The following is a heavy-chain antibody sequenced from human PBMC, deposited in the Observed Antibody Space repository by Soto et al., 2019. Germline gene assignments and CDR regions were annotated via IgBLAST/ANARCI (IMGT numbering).Heavy chain of an antibody. CDR3: AGEADYLNWFDP. CDR1: GFTFSSYS. CDR2: ISSSNNYI. V-gene: IGHV3-21*01. J-gene: IGHJ5*02. Sequence: LRLSCAASGFTFSSYSMNWVRQAPGKGLEWVSSISSSNNYIYYADSVKGRFTISRDNAKNSLYLQMNSLRAEDTAVYYCAGEADYLNWFDPWGQGTLVTVSS. D-gene: IGHD4-17*01.